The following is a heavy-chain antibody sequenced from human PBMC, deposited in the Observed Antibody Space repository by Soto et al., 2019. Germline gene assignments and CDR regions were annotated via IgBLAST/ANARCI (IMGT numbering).Heavy chain of an antibody. CDR2: IYSGGST. V-gene: IGHV3-66*01. Sequence: EVQLVESGGGLVQRGGSLRLSCAASGITVYNNYMSWVRQAPGKGLEWVSVIYSGGSTSYADSVKGRFTISRDGSKNTVYLQMNSLRAEDTAVYYCARDVGVWGRGTTVTVPS. CDR3: ARDVGV. J-gene: IGHJ6*04. CDR1: GITVYNNY.